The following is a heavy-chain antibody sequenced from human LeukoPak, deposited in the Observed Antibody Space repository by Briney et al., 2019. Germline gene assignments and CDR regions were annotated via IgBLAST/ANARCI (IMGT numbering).Heavy chain of an antibody. D-gene: IGHD4-23*01. Sequence: GGSLRFSCAASGFTFSNAGMSWARQAPGKGLEWVGRIKSKTDGGTTDYAAPVKGRFTISRDDSKNTLYLQMNSLKTEDTAVYYCTTNTDYGGNGGYWGQGTLVTVSS. J-gene: IGHJ4*02. CDR2: IKSKTDGGTT. CDR1: GFTFSNAG. V-gene: IGHV3-15*01. CDR3: TTNTDYGGNGGY.